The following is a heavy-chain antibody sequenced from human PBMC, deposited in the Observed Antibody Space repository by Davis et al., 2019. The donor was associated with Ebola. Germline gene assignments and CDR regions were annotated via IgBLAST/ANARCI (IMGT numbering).Heavy chain of an antibody. CDR2: IYPGDSDT. V-gene: IGHV5-51*01. CDR3: ARQGRYCSSTSCYAWFDP. D-gene: IGHD2-2*01. Sequence: GESLKISCKGSGYSFTSYWIGWVRQMPGKGLEWMGIIYPGDSDTRYSPSFQGQVTISADKSISTAYLQWSSLKASDTAMYYCARQGRYCSSTSCYAWFDPWGQGTLVTVSS. J-gene: IGHJ5*02. CDR1: GYSFTSYW.